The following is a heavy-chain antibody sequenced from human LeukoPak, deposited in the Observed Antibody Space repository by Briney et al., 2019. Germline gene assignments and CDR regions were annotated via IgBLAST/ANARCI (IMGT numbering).Heavy chain of an antibody. J-gene: IGHJ4*02. V-gene: IGHV3-23*01. CDR3: ARRAGGYSHPYDY. Sequence: GGSLRLSCAAPGFTFSSYAMNWVRQAPGKGLEWVSAISGSGSTTYYADSVKGRFTISRDNSKNTLYLQMNSLRAEDTAVYYCARRAGGYSHPYDYWGQGILVTVSS. CDR2: ISGSGSTT. CDR1: GFTFSSYA. D-gene: IGHD4-23*01.